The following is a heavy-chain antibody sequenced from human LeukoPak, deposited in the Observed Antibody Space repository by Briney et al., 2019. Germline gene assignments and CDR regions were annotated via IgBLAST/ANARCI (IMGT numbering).Heavy chain of an antibody. CDR3: ASMGSYCSGGSCYEIDY. CDR1: GFIFSNYS. D-gene: IGHD2-15*01. CDR2: ISSSSSTI. Sequence: GGSLRLSCAASGFIFSNYSMNWVRQAPGKGLEWVSYISSSSSTIYYADSVKGRFTISRDNAKNSLYLQMNSLRAEDTAVYYCASMGSYCSGGSCYEIDYWGQGTLVTVSS. V-gene: IGHV3-48*01. J-gene: IGHJ4*02.